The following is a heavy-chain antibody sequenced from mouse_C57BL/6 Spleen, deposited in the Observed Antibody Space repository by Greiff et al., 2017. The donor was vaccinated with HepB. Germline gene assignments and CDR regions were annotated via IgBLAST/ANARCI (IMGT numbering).Heavy chain of an antibody. CDR3: AREAAIYYDYDDAMDY. Sequence: QVQLQQSGTELVKPGASVKLSCKASGYTLTSYWMHWVKQRPGQGFEWIGNINPSNGGTNYNEKFKSKATLTVDKSSSTAYMQLSSLSSEYSAVYYCAREAAIYYDYDDAMDYWGQGTSVTVSS. J-gene: IGHJ4*01. CDR1: GYTLTSYW. D-gene: IGHD2-4*01. CDR2: INPSNGGT. V-gene: IGHV1-53*01.